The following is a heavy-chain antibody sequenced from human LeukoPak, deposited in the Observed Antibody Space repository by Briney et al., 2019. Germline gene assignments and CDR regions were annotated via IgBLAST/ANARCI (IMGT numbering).Heavy chain of an antibody. CDR3: ARDRVTMVRGVNYYFDY. V-gene: IGHV3-7*05. Sequence: PGGSLRLSCAASGFTFSSYWMSWVRQAPGKGLESVANIKQEGSEKYYVDSVKGRFTISRDNAKNSLYLQMNSLRAEDTAVYYCARDRVTMVRGVNYYFDYWGQGTLVTVSS. J-gene: IGHJ4*02. D-gene: IGHD3-10*01. CDR2: IKQEGSEK. CDR1: GFTFSSYW.